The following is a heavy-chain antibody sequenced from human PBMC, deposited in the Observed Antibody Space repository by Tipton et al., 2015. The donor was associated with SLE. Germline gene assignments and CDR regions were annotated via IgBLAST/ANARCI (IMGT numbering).Heavy chain of an antibody. J-gene: IGHJ3*02. D-gene: IGHD1-26*01. Sequence: TLSLTCTVSGYSISSGYYWGWIRQPPGKGLEWIGSIYHSGSTYYNPSLKSRVTISVDTSKNQFSLKLSSVTAADTAVYYCAMGGSYYDDAFDIWGQGTMVTVSS. CDR2: IYHSGST. CDR1: GYSISSGYY. CDR3: AMGGSYYDDAFDI. V-gene: IGHV4-38-2*02.